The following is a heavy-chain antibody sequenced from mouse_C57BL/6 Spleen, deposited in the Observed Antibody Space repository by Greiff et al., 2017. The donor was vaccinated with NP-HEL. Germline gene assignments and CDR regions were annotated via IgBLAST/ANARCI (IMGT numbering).Heavy chain of an antibody. J-gene: IGHJ4*01. CDR3: ASSYYYGSGDYAMDY. CDR2: IHPNSGST. CDR1: GYTFTSYW. Sequence: QVQLQQSGAELVKPGASVKLSCKASGYTFTSYWMHWVKQRPGQGLEWIGMIHPNSGSTNYNEKFKSKATLTVDKSSSTAYMQLSSLTSEDSAVYYCASSYYYGSGDYAMDYWGQGTSVTVSS. V-gene: IGHV1-64*01. D-gene: IGHD1-1*01.